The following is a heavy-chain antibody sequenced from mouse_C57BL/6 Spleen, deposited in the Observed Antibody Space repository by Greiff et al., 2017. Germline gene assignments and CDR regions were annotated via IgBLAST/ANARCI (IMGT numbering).Heavy chain of an antibody. J-gene: IGHJ2*01. V-gene: IGHV1-81*01. CDR1: GYTFTSYG. D-gene: IGHD2-13*01. Sequence: QVQLQQSGAELARPGASVKLSCKASGYTFTSYGISWVKQRTGQGLEWMGEIYPSSGNTNYNEKFKGKATLATDKSSSTAYMELRSLTSEDSAVYFSEKEGTRTDFDYWGQGTTLTVSS. CDR2: IYPSSGNT. CDR3: EKEGTRTDFDY.